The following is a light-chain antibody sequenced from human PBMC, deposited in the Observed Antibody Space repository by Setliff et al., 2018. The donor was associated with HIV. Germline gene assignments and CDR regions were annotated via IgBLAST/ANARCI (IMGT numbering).Light chain of an antibody. Sequence: QSVLAQPASVSGSPGQSITISCTGTSSDVGGYKFVSWYQQHPGKAPNLMIYGVSNRPSGVSDRFSGSKSGSTASLTISGLQAEDEADYYCGSYTSTTSYVFGSGTKVIVL. J-gene: IGLJ1*01. V-gene: IGLV2-14*01. CDR2: GVS. CDR3: GSYTSTTSYV. CDR1: SSDVGGYKF.